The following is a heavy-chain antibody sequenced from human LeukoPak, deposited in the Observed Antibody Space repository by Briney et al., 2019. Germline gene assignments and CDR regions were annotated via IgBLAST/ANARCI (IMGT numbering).Heavy chain of an antibody. CDR2: ISYDGSDK. V-gene: IGHV3-30*04. J-gene: IGHJ4*02. CDR1: GFTFSSYA. D-gene: IGHD1-26*01. Sequence: GGSLRLSCAASGFTFSSYAIHWVRQAPGRGLEWVAIISYDGSDKYYADSVKGRFTISRDNSKNTLYLQMNTLRGEDTAVYYCARVFSGSLGPRGALGYWGQGTLVTVSS. CDR3: ARVFSGSLGPRGALGY.